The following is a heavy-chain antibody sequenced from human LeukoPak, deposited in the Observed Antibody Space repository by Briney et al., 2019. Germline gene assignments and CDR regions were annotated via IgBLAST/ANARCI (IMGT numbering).Heavy chain of an antibody. J-gene: IGHJ4*02. Sequence: GGSLRLSCAASGFTFSSNPMNWVRQAPGKGLEWVSYISSSSSTIYYADSVKGRFTISRDNAKNSLYLQMNSLRAEGTAVYYRAKSDSSGWYLEDDWGQGTLVTVSS. V-gene: IGHV3-48*01. D-gene: IGHD6-19*01. CDR1: GFTFSSNP. CDR3: AKSDSSGWYLEDD. CDR2: ISSSSSTI.